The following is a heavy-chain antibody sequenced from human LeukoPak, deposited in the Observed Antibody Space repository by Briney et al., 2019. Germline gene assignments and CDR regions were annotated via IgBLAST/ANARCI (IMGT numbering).Heavy chain of an antibody. CDR2: INPSGGST. CDR3: ARTSRNAEVVPARWFDP. V-gene: IGHV1-46*01. CDR1: GYTFTSYY. D-gene: IGHD2-2*01. Sequence: ASVTVSFKASGYTFTSYYMHWVRQAPGQGLEWMGIINPSGGSTSYAQKFQGRVTMTRDMSTSTVYMELSSLRSEDTAVYYCARTSRNAEVVPARWFDPWGQGTLVTVSS. J-gene: IGHJ5*02.